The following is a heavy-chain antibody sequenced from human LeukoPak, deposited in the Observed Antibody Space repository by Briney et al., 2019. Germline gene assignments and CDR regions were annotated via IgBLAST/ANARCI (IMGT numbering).Heavy chain of an antibody. CDR2: INPNGGNT. Sequence: ASVKVSCKASGYTFTSHYMHWVRQAPGQGLEWMGLINPNGGNTNYTQKLQGRVTMTRDTSTSTVYMELSSLRSEDTAVYYCARTSYLRSAFDIWGQGTMVTVSS. J-gene: IGHJ3*02. CDR3: ARTSYLRSAFDI. V-gene: IGHV1-46*03. CDR1: GYTFTSHY.